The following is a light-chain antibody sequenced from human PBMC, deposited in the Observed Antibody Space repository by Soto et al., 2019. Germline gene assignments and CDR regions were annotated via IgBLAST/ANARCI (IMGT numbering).Light chain of an antibody. J-gene: IGKJ1*01. CDR1: QSLLYSNGNTY. CDR3: LQGTHWPPT. CDR2: KVS. V-gene: IGKV2-30*01. Sequence: DVVMTQSPLSLPVTLGQPASISCRSSQSLLYSNGNTYLHWFQQRPGQSPRRLIYKVSNRDSGVPDRFSGSGSGTDFTLRINRVEAEDVGVYYFLQGTHWPPTFGQGTKVEIE.